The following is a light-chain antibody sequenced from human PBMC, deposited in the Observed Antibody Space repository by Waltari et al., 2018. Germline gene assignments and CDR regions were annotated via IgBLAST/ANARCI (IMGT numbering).Light chain of an antibody. V-gene: IGKV1-39*01. CDR2: AAS. CDR1: QSISSY. CDR3: QQSYSTPRS. Sequence: DIQMTQSPSSLSASVGDRVTITCRASQSISSYLNLYQQKPGKAPKLLIYAASSLQSGVPSRFSGSGSGTDFTLTISSLQPEYFATYYCQQSYSTPRSFGQGTKLEIK. J-gene: IGKJ2*03.